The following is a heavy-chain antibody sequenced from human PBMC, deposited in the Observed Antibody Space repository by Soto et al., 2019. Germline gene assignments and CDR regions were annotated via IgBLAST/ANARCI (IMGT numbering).Heavy chain of an antibody. J-gene: IGHJ4*02. CDR1: GFTLSSYW. V-gene: IGHV3-74*01. CDR2: INSDGSST. CDR3: ARDSRSSGLVDY. D-gene: IGHD6-19*01. Sequence: GGALRLSCAAPGFTLSSYWMHLVRQPPGKGLVWVSRINSDGSSTSYADSVKGRFTISRDNSKDTVYLQMNSLRAEDTALYYCARDSRSSGLVDYWGQGTLVTVSS.